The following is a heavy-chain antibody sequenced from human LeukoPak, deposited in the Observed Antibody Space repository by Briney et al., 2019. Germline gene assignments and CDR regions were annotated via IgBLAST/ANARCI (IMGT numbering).Heavy chain of an antibody. CDR2: IYSGGST. J-gene: IGHJ4*02. D-gene: IGHD6-19*01. CDR1: GFTVSSNY. CDR3: AREATVVAGYFDY. Sequence: GGSLRLSCAASGFTVSSNYMSWVRQAPGKGLEWVSVIYSGGSTYYADSVKGRFTISRDNSKNTLFLQMNSLRAEDTAAYYCAREATVVAGYFDYWGQGTLVTVSS. V-gene: IGHV3-53*01.